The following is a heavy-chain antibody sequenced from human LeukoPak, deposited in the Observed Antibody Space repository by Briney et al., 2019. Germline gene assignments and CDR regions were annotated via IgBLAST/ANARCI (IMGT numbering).Heavy chain of an antibody. CDR1: GGSISSGDYY. CDR2: IYHSGST. V-gene: IGHV4-31*03. CDR3: ARVGYAFDI. J-gene: IGHJ3*02. Sequence: SQTLSLTCTVSGGSISSGDYYWSWIRQHPGKGLEWIGYIYHSGSTYYNPSLKSRVTILVDTSRNQFSLRLSSVTAADTAVYSCARVGYAFDIWGQGTMVTVSS.